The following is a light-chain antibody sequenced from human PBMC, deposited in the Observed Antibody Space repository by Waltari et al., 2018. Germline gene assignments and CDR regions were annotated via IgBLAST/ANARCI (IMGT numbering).Light chain of an antibody. CDR3: LGWEISSEHYV. CDR1: NIGTKS. V-gene: IGLV3-21*01. Sequence: SYVLTQPPSVSVAPGETAGITCGGSNIGTKSVHWYQQKPGPAPVLVVYSDRDRPSGIPERISGSTTGNTATLSSSRVEAGDEADYYCLGWEISSEHYVFGSGTKVTVL. CDR2: SDR. J-gene: IGLJ1*01.